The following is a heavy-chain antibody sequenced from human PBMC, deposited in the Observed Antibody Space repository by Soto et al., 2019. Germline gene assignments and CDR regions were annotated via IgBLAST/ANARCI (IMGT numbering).Heavy chain of an antibody. J-gene: IGHJ5*02. CDR3: AHLLHYDYIWGTFMGFDP. CDR1: GFSLSTSGVG. D-gene: IGHD3-16*01. Sequence: SGPTLVKPTQTLTLTCTFSGFSLSTSGVGVGWIRQPPGKALEWLALIYWDDDKRYSPSLKSRLTITKDTSKNQVVLTMTNMDPVDTATYYCAHLLHYDYIWGTFMGFDPWGQGTLVTVSS. V-gene: IGHV2-5*02. CDR2: IYWDDDK.